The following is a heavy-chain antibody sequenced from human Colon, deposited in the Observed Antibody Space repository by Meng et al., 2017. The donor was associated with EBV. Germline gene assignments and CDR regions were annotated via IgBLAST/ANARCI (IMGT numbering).Heavy chain of an antibody. CDR2: IYYSGST. Sequence: QVQLQGHGPGLVKPSQTLSLTCTASGGSISSGNHYWSWIRQPPGKGLEYIGYIYYSGSTYYNPSLKSRVIISVDTSKNQFSLRLNSVTAADTAVYYCASLYGDSSVWYLDLWGRGTLVTVSS. V-gene: IGHV4-30-4*01. CDR3: ASLYGDSSVWYLDL. CDR1: GGSISSGNHY. J-gene: IGHJ2*01. D-gene: IGHD4-17*01.